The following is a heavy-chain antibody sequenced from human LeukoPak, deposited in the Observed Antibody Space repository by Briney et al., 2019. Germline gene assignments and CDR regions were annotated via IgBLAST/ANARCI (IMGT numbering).Heavy chain of an antibody. CDR1: GYSFTNFW. D-gene: IGHD2-2*02. Sequence: GESLRISCKASGYSFTNFWIAWVRQMPGKGLEWMGTIFPGDSDTRYSPSFQGQVTISADKSITTAYLQWSSLKASDTAMYYCARHSTDRYTDYRGQGTLVTVSS. CDR2: IFPGDSDT. V-gene: IGHV5-51*01. J-gene: IGHJ4*02. CDR3: ARHSTDRYTDY.